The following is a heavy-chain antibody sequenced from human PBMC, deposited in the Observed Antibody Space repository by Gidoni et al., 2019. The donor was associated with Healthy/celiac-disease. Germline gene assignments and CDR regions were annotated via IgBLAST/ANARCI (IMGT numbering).Heavy chain of an antibody. CDR2: ISGSGGST. J-gene: IGHJ4*02. V-gene: IGHV3-23*01. CDR3: AKRPIRPPNLPLRYSSGWSGVY. D-gene: IGHD6-19*01. Sequence: EVQLLESGGGLVQPGGSLRLSCAASGFTFSSYAMSWVRQAPGKGLEWVSAISGSGGSTYYADSVKGRFTISRDNSKNTLYLQMNSLRAEDTAVYYCAKRPIRPPNLPLRYSSGWSGVYWGQGTLVTVSS. CDR1: GFTFSSYA.